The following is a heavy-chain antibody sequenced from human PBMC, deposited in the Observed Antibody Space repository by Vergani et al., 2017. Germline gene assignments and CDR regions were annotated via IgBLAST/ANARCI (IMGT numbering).Heavy chain of an antibody. D-gene: IGHD3-10*01. V-gene: IGHV4-59*01. CDR3: ARDGGFGELMMDY. CDR2: IYYSGST. CDR1: GGSISSYY. J-gene: IGHJ4*02. Sequence: QVQLQESGPGLVKPSATLSLTCTVSGGSISSYYWSWIRQPPGTGLEWIGYIYYSGSTNYNPTLKSRVTISVDTSKNQLSLKLSSGTAADTAVYYCARDGGFGELMMDYWGQGTLVTVSS.